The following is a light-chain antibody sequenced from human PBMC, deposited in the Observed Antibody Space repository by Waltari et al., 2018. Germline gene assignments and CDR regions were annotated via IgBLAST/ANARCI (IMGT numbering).Light chain of an antibody. CDR2: RRD. V-gene: IGLV1-44*01. Sequence: QSVLTQPPSASGTPGQRVTISCSGSASNIGGNLVNWYQQLPGKAHKLLIYRRDLRPSGVPDRFSGSKSGTSASLAISGLQSEDEADYFCASWDDSLNGHWVFGGGTKVTVL. CDR3: ASWDDSLNGHWV. CDR1: ASNIGGNL. J-gene: IGLJ3*02.